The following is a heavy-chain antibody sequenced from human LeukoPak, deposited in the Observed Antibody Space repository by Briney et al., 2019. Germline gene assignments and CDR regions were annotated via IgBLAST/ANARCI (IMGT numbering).Heavy chain of an antibody. J-gene: IGHJ4*02. CDR1: GGSISSYY. Sequence: SETLSLTCTVSGGSISSYYWSRIRQPPGKGLEWIGYIYYSGSTNYNPSLKSRVTISVDTSKNQFSLKLSSVTAADTAVYYCARLSGYYGSGIDYWGQGTLVTVSS. D-gene: IGHD3-10*01. CDR2: IYYSGST. CDR3: ARLSGYYGSGIDY. V-gene: IGHV4-59*01.